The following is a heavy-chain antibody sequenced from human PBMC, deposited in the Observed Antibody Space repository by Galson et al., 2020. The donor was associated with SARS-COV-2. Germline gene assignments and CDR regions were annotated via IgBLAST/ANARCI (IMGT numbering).Heavy chain of an antibody. D-gene: IGHD3-22*01. J-gene: IGHJ6*02. CDR1: GGSFSGYY. V-gene: IGHV4-34*01. Sequence: SETLSLTCAVYGGSFSGYYWSWIRQPPGKGLEWIGEINHSGSTNYNPSLKSRVTISVDTSKNQFSLKLSSVIAADTAVYYCARLKTPYYYDSSGYYKGYYYYYGMDVWGQGTTVTVSS. CDR2: INHSGST. CDR3: ARLKTPYYYDSSGYYKGYYYYYGMDV.